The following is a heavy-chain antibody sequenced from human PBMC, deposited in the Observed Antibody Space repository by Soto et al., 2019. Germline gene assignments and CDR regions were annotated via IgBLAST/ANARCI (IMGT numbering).Heavy chain of an antibody. CDR3: ARGVYYYDSSGYYVDY. CDR2: IYYSGST. D-gene: IGHD3-22*01. CDR1: GGSISSGDYY. V-gene: IGHV4-30-4*01. J-gene: IGHJ4*02. Sequence: PSETLSLTCTVSGGSISSGDYYWSWIRQPPGKGLEWIGYIYYSGSTYYNPSLKSRVTISVDTSKNQFSLKLSPVTAADTAVYYCARGVYYYDSSGYYVDYWGQGTLVTVSS.